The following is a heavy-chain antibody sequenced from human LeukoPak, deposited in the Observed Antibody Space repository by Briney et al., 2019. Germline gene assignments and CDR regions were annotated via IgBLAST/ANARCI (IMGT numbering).Heavy chain of an antibody. CDR2: ISGSGGGT. Sequence: PGGSLRLSCAASGFTFSSYAMSWVRQAPGKGLEWVSAISGSGGGTYYADSVKGRFTIPRDNSKNTLYLQMNSLRAEDTAVYYCATRGTYYYDNSGYWGFDYWGQGTLVTVSS. V-gene: IGHV3-23*01. CDR1: GFTFSSYA. D-gene: IGHD3-22*01. CDR3: ATRGTYYYDNSGYWGFDY. J-gene: IGHJ4*02.